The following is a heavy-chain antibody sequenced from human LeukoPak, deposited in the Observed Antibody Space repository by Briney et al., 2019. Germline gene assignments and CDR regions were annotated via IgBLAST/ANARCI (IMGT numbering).Heavy chain of an antibody. CDR2: INPNVGST. CDR1: GYTFTHYY. V-gene: IGHV1-46*01. D-gene: IGHD3-10*01. CDR3: ARDFDYGSGSYLY. J-gene: IGHJ4*02. Sequence: GASVKVSCKASGYTFTHYYIHWVRQAPGQGLEWMGIINPNVGSTNYAQKLQGRVTMTTDTSTSTAYMELRSLRSDDTAVYYCARDFDYGSGSYLYWGQGTLVTVSS.